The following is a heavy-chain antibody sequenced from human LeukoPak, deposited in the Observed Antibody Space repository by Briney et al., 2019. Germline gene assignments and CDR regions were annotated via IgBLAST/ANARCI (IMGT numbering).Heavy chain of an antibody. CDR1: GFIFSSYG. Sequence: QPGGSLRLSCAASGFIFSSYGMHWVRQAPGKGLEWVAVISYDGSNKYYADSVKGRFTISRDNSKNTLYLQMNSLRAEDTAVYYCARVRIAAADIPDYWGQGTLVTVSS. D-gene: IGHD6-13*01. V-gene: IGHV3-30*03. J-gene: IGHJ4*02. CDR2: ISYDGSNK. CDR3: ARVRIAAADIPDY.